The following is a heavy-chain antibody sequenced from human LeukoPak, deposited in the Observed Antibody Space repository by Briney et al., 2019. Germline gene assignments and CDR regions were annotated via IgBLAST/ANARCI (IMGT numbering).Heavy chain of an antibody. CDR3: TTDVYGDPFDY. CDR1: GFTFSNAW. CDR2: IKSNTDGGTT. J-gene: IGHJ4*02. D-gene: IGHD4-17*01. Sequence: GGSLRLSCAASGFTFSNAWMNWVRQAPGKGLEWVGRIKSNTDGGTTDYAAPVKGRFTISRDDSKNTLYLQMNSLKTEDTAVYYCTTDVYGDPFDYWGQGTLVTVSS. V-gene: IGHV3-15*01.